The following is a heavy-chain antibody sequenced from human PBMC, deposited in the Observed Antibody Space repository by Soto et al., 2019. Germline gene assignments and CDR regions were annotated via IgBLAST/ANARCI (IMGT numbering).Heavy chain of an antibody. CDR1: GGTFSSYA. CDR2: IIPIFGTA. D-gene: IGHD2-15*01. J-gene: IGHJ5*02. CDR3: ARDGPLGYCSGGSYYSGWFDP. Sequence: QVQLVQSGAEVKKPGSSVKVSCKASGGTFSSYAISWVRQAPGQGLEWMGGIIPIFGTANYAQKFQGRVTITADESTSTAYMELSSLRSEDTAVYYCARDGPLGYCSGGSYYSGWFDPWGQGTLVTVSS. V-gene: IGHV1-69*01.